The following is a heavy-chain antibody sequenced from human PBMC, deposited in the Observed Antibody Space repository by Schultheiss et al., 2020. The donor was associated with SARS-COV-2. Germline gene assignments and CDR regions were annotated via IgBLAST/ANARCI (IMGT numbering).Heavy chain of an antibody. D-gene: IGHD4-17*01. CDR1: GFTFSSYA. CDR3: ARGSLTDYGDYEGAFDI. Sequence: GGSLRLSCAASGFTFSSYAMSWVRQAPGKGLEWVSGISASGGRTYYADSVKGRFTISRDNSKNTLYLQMNSLRAEDTAVYYCARGSLTDYGDYEGAFDIWGQGTMVTVS. CDR2: ISASGGRT. V-gene: IGHV3-23*01. J-gene: IGHJ3*02.